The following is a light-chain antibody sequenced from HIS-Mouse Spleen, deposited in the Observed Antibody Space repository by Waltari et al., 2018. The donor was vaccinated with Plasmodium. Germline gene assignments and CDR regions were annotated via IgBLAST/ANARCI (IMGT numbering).Light chain of an antibody. CDR1: SSDVVCYNY. Sequence: QSALTQPASVSGSPGQSITISCTGTSSDVVCYNYVSWYQQHPGKAPKLMIYDVSNRPSGVSNRFSGSKSGNTASLTISGLQAEDEADYYCSSYTSSSTLVFGGGTKLTVL. CDR2: DVS. V-gene: IGLV2-14*03. CDR3: SSYTSSSTLV. J-gene: IGLJ2*01.